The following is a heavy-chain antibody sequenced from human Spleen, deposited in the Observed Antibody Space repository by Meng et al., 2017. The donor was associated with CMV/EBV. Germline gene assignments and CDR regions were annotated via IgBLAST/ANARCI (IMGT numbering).Heavy chain of an antibody. CDR1: GFTFSSHA. V-gene: IGHV3-30*02. CDR3: AKGQRASIYYYGMDV. Sequence: GESLKISCVASGFTFSSHAMHWVRQAPGKGLEWLAFIRNDGMNKYYAESAKGRFTISRDNSKNTLYLQMNSLRGDDTALYYCAKGQRASIYYYGMDVWGQGTTVTVSS. J-gene: IGHJ6*02. CDR2: IRNDGMNK. D-gene: IGHD1-1*01.